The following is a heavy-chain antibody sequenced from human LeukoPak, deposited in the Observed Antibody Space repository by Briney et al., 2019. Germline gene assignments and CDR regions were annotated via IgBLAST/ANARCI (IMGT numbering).Heavy chain of an antibody. CDR2: IESDGSST. J-gene: IGHJ4*02. CDR3: GRDWKRLGVDY. CDR1: GFTFSSFW. Sequence: PGGSLRLSCVASGFTFSSFWMYWVRQAPGKGLVWVSRIESDGSSTTYADSVKGRFTIARDNAKNTLYLQMNGLRAEDTAVYYCGRDWKRLGVDYWGQGTLVTVSS. D-gene: IGHD1-26*01. V-gene: IGHV3-74*01.